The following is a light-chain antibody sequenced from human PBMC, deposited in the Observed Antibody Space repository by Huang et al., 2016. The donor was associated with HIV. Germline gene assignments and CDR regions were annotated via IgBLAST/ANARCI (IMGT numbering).Light chain of an antibody. CDR1: QSVSSY. V-gene: IGKV3-11*01. J-gene: IGKJ4*01. CDR2: DAS. CDR3: QQRSNWPPLT. Sequence: EIVLTQSPATLSLSPGERATLSCRASQSVSSYLAWYQPKPGQAPRLLIYDASNRATGIPARFSGSGSGTDFTLTISSLGPEDFAVYYCQQRSNWPPLTFGGGTKVEIK.